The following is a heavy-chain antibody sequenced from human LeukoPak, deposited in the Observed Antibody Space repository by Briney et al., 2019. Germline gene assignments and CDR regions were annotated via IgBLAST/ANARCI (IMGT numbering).Heavy chain of an antibody. CDR3: ASDRIEVDAFDI. Sequence: SGTLSLTCAVSGGSISSSDWWSWVRQPPGKGLEWIGEIYHSGSTNYNPSLKSRVTTSVDTSKNQFSLKLSSVTAADTAVYYCASDRIEVDAFDIWGQGTMVTVSS. CDR1: GGSISSSDW. D-gene: IGHD2-15*01. CDR2: IYHSGST. J-gene: IGHJ3*02. V-gene: IGHV4-4*02.